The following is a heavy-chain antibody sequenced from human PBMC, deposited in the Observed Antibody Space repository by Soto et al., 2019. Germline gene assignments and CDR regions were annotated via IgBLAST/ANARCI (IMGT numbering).Heavy chain of an antibody. CDR1: GGTFSSYT. J-gene: IGHJ5*02. CDR3: ARDSGSYDFWIGYYTSWFDP. Sequence: QVQLVQSGAEVKKPGSSVKVSCKASGGTFSSYTISWVRQAPGQGLEWMGRIIPILGIANYAQKFQGRVTITADKSTSTAYMELSSLRSEDTAVYYCARDSGSYDFWIGYYTSWFDPWGQGTLVTVSS. CDR2: IIPILGIA. D-gene: IGHD3-3*01. V-gene: IGHV1-69*08.